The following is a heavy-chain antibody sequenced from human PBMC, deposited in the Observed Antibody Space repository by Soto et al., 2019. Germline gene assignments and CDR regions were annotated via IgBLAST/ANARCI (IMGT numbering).Heavy chain of an antibody. CDR1: GGSISRGDYY. CDR2: IYYSGNS. CDR3: ARYRLGPRDY. Sequence: QVQLQEAGPGLVNPSQALSLTCTVSGGSISRGDYYWRWLRQHPGKGLEWIGYIYYSGNSYYNPSLKSRVSISIDTAKNQFSLKLNAMTAADTAVYFCARYRLGPRDYWGRGTLVTVSS. D-gene: IGHD3-16*02. J-gene: IGHJ4*02. V-gene: IGHV4-31*03.